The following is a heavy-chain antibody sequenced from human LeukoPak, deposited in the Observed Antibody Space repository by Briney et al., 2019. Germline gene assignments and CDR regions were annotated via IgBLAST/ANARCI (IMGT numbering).Heavy chain of an antibody. CDR2: IYTEGTT. Sequence: GGSLRLSCAVSGFTVSSNYFSWVRQAPGKGLEWVSVIYTEGTTYYADSVKGRFTISRDNSKNTVYLQMNSLRVEDTAVYYCASEGDWGQGTLVTVYS. CDR1: GFTVSSNY. V-gene: IGHV3-66*02. J-gene: IGHJ4*02. CDR3: ASEGD.